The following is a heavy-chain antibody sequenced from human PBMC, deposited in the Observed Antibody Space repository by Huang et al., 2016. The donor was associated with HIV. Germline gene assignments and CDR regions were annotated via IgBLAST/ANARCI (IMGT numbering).Heavy chain of an antibody. J-gene: IGHJ4*02. V-gene: IGHV1-8*01. D-gene: IGHD6-19*01. Sequence: QVQLVQSGPEVKKHGASVKVSCQTSGYIFRNYDINWVRQAPGQGLQWMGWLNPNSGKTAYGQNFQGRVTLTRSTSTGAAYMVLNSLTSQDTAVYYCARLTSGWYQDYWGQGTLVTVSS. CDR2: LNPNSGKT. CDR1: GYIFRNYD. CDR3: ARLTSGWYQDY.